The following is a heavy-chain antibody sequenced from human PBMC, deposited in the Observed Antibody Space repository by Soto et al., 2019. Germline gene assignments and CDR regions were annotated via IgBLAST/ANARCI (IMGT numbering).Heavy chain of an antibody. CDR1: GFTVRSYS. CDR3: AKKANSGPGSQYFDN. D-gene: IGHD3-10*01. CDR2: FRTGGDDATT. J-gene: IGHJ4*02. Sequence: GGSLRISCAACGFTVRSYSMSWVRQDPGKGLEWVSGFRTGGDDATTYYADSVKGRFTISRDNSKNTLFLQMNSLRAEDTAIYYCAKKANSGPGSQYFDNWGQGTLVTVSS. V-gene: IGHV3-23*01.